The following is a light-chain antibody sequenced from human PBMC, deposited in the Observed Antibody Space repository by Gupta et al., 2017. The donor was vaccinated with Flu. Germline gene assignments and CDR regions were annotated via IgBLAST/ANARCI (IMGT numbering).Light chain of an antibody. J-gene: IGLJ3*02. CDR2: QDS. V-gene: IGLV3-1*01. CDR1: KLGNNF. CDR3: QTWDSSTGV. Sequence: SPGQTASIACSGDKLGNNFVSWYQPKPGQSPVLVIYQDSKRPSGIPERFSGSNSGNTATLTISGTQAMDEADFSCQTWDSSTGVFGGGTKLTVL.